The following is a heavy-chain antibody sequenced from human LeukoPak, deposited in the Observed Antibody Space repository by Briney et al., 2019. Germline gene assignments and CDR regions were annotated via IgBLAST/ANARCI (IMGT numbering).Heavy chain of an antibody. Sequence: SETQSLTCTVSGGSISSSSYYWGWIRQPPGKGLEWIGSIYYSGSTYYNPSLKSRVTISVDTSKNQFSLKLSSVTAADTAVYYCARQLLWFGELLYWFDPWGQGTLVTVSS. J-gene: IGHJ5*02. CDR1: GGSISSSSYY. CDR3: ARQLLWFGELLYWFDP. V-gene: IGHV4-39*01. CDR2: IYYSGST. D-gene: IGHD3-10*01.